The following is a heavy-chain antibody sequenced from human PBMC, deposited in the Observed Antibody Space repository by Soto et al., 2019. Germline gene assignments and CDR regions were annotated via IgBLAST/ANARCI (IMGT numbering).Heavy chain of an antibody. V-gene: IGHV4-31*03. J-gene: IGHJ6*02. Sequence: QVQLQESGPGLVKPSQTLSLTCTVTGGSMTSGDQYWTWIRHRPGEGLEWFGYIKHRGSLYYNPSIKSRVSMSVDTSKNQFSLNLSSVTAADTAVYYCARELPQRQGRNMDVWGQGTTVTVSS. CDR2: IKHRGSL. D-gene: IGHD1-1*01. CDR1: GGSMTSGDQY. CDR3: ARELPQRQGRNMDV.